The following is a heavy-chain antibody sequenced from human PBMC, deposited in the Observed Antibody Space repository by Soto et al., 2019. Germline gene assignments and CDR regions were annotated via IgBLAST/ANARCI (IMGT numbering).Heavy chain of an antibody. J-gene: IGHJ6*02. CDR2: IKSDGTT. Sequence: GGSLRLSCAASGFSVSNYWMNWVRQAPGKGLLWVSHIKSDGTTSYADSVEGRFTVSRDDAKNTFYLQMNGLRAEDTAVYYCAKDRGEEGLKFLEWFGGMDVWGHGTTVTVYS. D-gene: IGHD3-3*01. V-gene: IGHV3-74*01. CDR1: GFSVSNYW. CDR3: AKDRGEEGLKFLEWFGGMDV.